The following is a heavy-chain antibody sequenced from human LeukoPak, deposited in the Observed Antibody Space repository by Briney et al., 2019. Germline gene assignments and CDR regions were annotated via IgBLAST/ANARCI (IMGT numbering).Heavy chain of an antibody. Sequence: SETLSLTCTVSGGSISSYYWSWIRQPPGKGLEWIGYIYYSGSTNYNPSLKSRVTISVDTSKNQFSLKLSSVTAADTAVYYCARTVRTFYYYYGMDVWGQGTTVTVSS. V-gene: IGHV4-59*01. CDR1: GGSISSYY. CDR2: IYYSGST. J-gene: IGHJ6*02. CDR3: ARTVRTFYYYYGMDV. D-gene: IGHD4-11*01.